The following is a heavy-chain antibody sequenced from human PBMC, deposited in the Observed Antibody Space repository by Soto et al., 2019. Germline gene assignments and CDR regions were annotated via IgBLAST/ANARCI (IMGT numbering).Heavy chain of an antibody. J-gene: IGHJ4*02. Sequence: EVQLVESGGGLVKPGGSLRLSCAASGFTFSTYNMNWVRQAPGKGLEWVASISSTSVYMYYAYSLKGRFTISRANAKSSLSLQANSLRAEDTAVYYCARGWLRDPWMYWGQGNLVTVSS. CDR3: ARGWLRDPWMY. CDR1: GFTFSTYN. CDR2: ISSTSVYM. D-gene: IGHD5-12*01. V-gene: IGHV3-21*01.